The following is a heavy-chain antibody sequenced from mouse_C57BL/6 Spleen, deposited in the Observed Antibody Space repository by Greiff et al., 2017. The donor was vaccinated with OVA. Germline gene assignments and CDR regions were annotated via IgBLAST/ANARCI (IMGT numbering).Heavy chain of an antibody. CDR1: GYTFTSYG. J-gene: IGHJ2*01. Sequence: VMLVESGAELARPGASVKLSCKASGYTFTSYGISWVKQRTGQGLEWIGEIYPRSGNTYYNEKFKGKATLTADKSSSTAYMELRSLTSEDSAVYFCARSLYDGYPDYWGQGTTLTVSS. V-gene: IGHV1-81*01. CDR2: IYPRSGNT. D-gene: IGHD2-3*01. CDR3: ARSLYDGYPDY.